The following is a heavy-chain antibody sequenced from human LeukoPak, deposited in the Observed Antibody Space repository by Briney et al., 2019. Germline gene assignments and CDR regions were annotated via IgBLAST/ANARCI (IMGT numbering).Heavy chain of an antibody. J-gene: IGHJ6*03. Sequence: PSETLSLTCAVYGGSFSGYYWSWIRQPPGKGLEWIGEINHSGSTNYNPSLKSRFTISVDTSKNQFSLKLSSVTAADTAVYYCARGRRGYDILTGYYPYYYYYMDVWGKGTTVTVSS. CDR3: ARGRRGYDILTGYYPYYYYYMDV. D-gene: IGHD3-9*01. CDR2: INHSGST. V-gene: IGHV4-34*01. CDR1: GGSFSGYY.